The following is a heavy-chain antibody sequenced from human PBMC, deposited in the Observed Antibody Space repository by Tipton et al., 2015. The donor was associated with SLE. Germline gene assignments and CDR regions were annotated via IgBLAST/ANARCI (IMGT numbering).Heavy chain of an antibody. CDR3: ARQRNWDRRGALDV. J-gene: IGHJ3*01. Sequence: TLSLTCTVSGGSISSDDYYWTWIRQHPGKGLEWIGHMSYSGSTYYNPSLKSRITISVDTSSNQIFLTVESVTAADTGIYYCARQRNWDRRGALDVWGEGTVVTVSS. V-gene: IGHV4-31*03. D-gene: IGHD7-27*01. CDR2: MSYSGST. CDR1: GGSISSDDYY.